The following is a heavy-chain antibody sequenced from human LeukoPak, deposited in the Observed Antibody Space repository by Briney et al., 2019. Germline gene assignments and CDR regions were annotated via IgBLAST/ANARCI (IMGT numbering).Heavy chain of an antibody. V-gene: IGHV4-39*01. Sequence: PSETLSLTCTFSVGSISSCRYYWGWIRQPPGKGLEWIGTIYYNGDTYYDPSLKSRVTISVDTSKNQFSLKLSSVTAADTAVYYCASPREMATIYDAFDIWGQGTMVTVSS. D-gene: IGHD5-24*01. J-gene: IGHJ3*02. CDR2: IYYNGDT. CDR3: ASPREMATIYDAFDI. CDR1: VGSISSCRYY.